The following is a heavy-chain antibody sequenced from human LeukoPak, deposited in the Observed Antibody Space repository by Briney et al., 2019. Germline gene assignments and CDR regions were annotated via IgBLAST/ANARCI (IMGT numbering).Heavy chain of an antibody. J-gene: IGHJ4*02. Sequence: GGSLRLSCAASGFTFSNYGMHWVRQAPGKGLEWVAFIQYDGSNKYYADSVKGRFTISRDNSKNTLYLQMNSLRAEDTAVYYCARDLRGYSGYDSFDYFDYWGQGTLVTVSS. CDR2: IQYDGSNK. CDR3: ARDLRGYSGYDSFDYFDY. V-gene: IGHV3-30*02. D-gene: IGHD5-12*01. CDR1: GFTFSNYG.